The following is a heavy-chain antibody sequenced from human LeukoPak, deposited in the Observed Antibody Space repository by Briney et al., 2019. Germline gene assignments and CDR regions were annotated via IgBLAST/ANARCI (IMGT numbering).Heavy chain of an antibody. V-gene: IGHV3-15*01. CDR2: IKGKTAGGTI. CDR3: ARVRSGYYFDC. J-gene: IGHJ4*02. CDR1: GFAFSDAW. Sequence: GGSLRLSCAASGFAFSDAWMNWVRQAPGKGLEWVGRIKGKTAGGTIDYAAPVKGRFTISRDDSKNTVYLQMNSLRAEDTAVYYCARVRSGYYFDCWGRGTLVTVSS. D-gene: IGHD3-22*01.